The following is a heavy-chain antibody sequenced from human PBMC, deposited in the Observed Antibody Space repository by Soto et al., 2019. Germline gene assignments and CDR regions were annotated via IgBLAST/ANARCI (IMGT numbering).Heavy chain of an antibody. Sequence: QVQMVESGGGVVQPGRSLRLSCAASGFTFSSYGMHWVRQAPGKGLEWVAVISYDGSNKYYADSVKGRFTISRDNSKNTLYLQMNSLIAEDTAVYYCAKDQGTGGRSYFSWGQGTLVTVST. J-gene: IGHJ5*02. D-gene: IGHD1-26*01. CDR1: GFTFSSYG. CDR3: AKDQGTGGRSYFS. CDR2: ISYDGSNK. V-gene: IGHV3-30*18.